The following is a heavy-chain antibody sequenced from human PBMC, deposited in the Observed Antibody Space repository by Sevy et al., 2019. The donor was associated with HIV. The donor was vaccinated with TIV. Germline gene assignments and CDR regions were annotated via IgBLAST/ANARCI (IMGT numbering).Heavy chain of an antibody. CDR1: RFIFSNFA. D-gene: IGHD1-26*01. V-gene: IGHV3-30*04. J-gene: IGHJ1*01. Sequence: GGSLRLSCTVSRFIFSNFAMHWVRQAPGKGLEWVAVTSYDGSHKYYADSVKGRFTVSRDNSRNILSLEMSSLTRDDTAVYYCARGENDDEFFQYWGQGTLVTVSS. CDR2: TSYDGSHK. CDR3: ARGENDDEFFQY.